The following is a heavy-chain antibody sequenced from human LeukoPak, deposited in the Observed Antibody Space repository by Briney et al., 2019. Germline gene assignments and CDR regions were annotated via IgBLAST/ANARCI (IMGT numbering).Heavy chain of an antibody. Sequence: GGSLRLSCAASGFTFSGYWMHWVRQGPEKGLELVSRIDNDGHGIIDADSVKGRFTTSRDNAKNTLYLQMNSLRVEDTAVYYCAAGGGWDPSFGVVTHIDAWGKGTTVAVS. V-gene: IGHV3-74*01. CDR3: AAGGGWDPSFGVVTHIDA. CDR1: GFTFSGYW. J-gene: IGHJ6*03. D-gene: IGHD3-3*01. CDR2: IDNDGHGI.